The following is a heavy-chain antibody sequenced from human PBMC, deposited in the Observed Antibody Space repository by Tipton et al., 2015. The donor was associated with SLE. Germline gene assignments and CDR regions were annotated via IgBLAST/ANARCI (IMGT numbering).Heavy chain of an antibody. D-gene: IGHD4-17*01. CDR3: ARATVTTASCFDY. J-gene: IGHJ4*02. V-gene: IGHV3-7*01. CDR2: IKQDGSAK. CDR1: GFTFSSYW. Sequence: SLRLSCAGSGFTFSSYWMSWVRQAPGKGLEWMANIKQDGSAKNYVDSVKGRFTISRDNAENSLYLQINSLRAEDTAVYYCARATVTTASCFDYWGQGTLVTVSS.